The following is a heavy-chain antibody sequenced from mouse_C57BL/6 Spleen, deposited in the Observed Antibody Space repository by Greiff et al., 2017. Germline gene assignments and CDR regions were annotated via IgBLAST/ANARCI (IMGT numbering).Heavy chain of an antibody. V-gene: IGHV5-17*01. D-gene: IGHD1-1*01. Sequence: EVQVVESGGGLVKPGGSLKLSCAASGFTFSDYGMHWVRQAPEKGLEWVAYISSGSSTIYYADTVKGRFTISRDNAKNTLFLQMTSLRSEDTAMYYCARTVITTVPFAYWGQGTLVTVSA. CDR2: ISSGSSTI. CDR3: ARTVITTVPFAY. CDR1: GFTFSDYG. J-gene: IGHJ3*01.